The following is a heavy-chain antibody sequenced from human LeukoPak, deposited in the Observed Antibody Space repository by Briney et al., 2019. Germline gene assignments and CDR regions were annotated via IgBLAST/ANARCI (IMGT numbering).Heavy chain of an antibody. D-gene: IGHD3-9*01. V-gene: IGHV3-30-3*01. J-gene: IGHJ6*02. Sequence: PGRSLRLSCAASGFTFSSYAMHWVRQAPGKGLEWVAVISYDGSNKYYADSVKGRFTISRDNSKNTLYLQMNSLRAEDTAVYYCARDQPRFDWLLSSGRGFKQYYGMDVWGQGTTVTVSS. CDR3: ARDQPRFDWLLSSGRGFKQYYGMDV. CDR2: ISYDGSNK. CDR1: GFTFSSYA.